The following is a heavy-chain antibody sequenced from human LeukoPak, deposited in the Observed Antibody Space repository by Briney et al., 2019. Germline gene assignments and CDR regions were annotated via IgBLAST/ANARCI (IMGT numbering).Heavy chain of an antibody. V-gene: IGHV7-4-1*02. CDR1: GGTFSSYA. Sequence: ASVKVSCKASGGTFSSYAISWVRQAPGQGLEWMGWINTNTGNPTYAQGFTGRFVFSLDTSVSTAYLQISSLKAEDTAVYYCARGPVDILTGYYKQHDYWGQGTLVTVSS. CDR3: ARGPVDILTGYYKQHDY. J-gene: IGHJ4*02. D-gene: IGHD3-9*01. CDR2: INTNTGNP.